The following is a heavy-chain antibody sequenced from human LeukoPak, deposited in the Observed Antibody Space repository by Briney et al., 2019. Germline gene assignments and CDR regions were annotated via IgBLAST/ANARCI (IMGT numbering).Heavy chain of an antibody. CDR1: GFTVSNNY. CDR2: LYSGGNT. CDR3: TGRYDFWSGYYNYYYMGV. D-gene: IGHD3-3*01. J-gene: IGHJ6*03. V-gene: IGHV3-53*01. Sequence: GGSLRLSCAASGFTVSNNYMSWVRQAPGKGLEWVSVLYSGGNTYYTDSVKGRFAISRDYSRNTVYLQMNSLKTEDTAVYYCTGRYDFWSGYYNYYYMGVWGKGTTVTVSS.